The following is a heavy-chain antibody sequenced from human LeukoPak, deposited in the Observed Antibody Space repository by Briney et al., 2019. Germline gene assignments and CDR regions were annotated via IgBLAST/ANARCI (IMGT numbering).Heavy chain of an antibody. Sequence: ASVKVSCKASGYTFSSYGISWVRQAPGQGLEWMGWISVDNGNTNYAQNLEGRVTMTTDTFTRTAYVELRSLRSDDTAVYYCARGCGDKYYYYMDVWGKGTTVTVSS. V-gene: IGHV1-18*01. J-gene: IGHJ6*03. CDR1: GYTFSSYG. CDR2: ISVDNGNT. D-gene: IGHD2-21*01. CDR3: ARGCGDKYYYYMDV.